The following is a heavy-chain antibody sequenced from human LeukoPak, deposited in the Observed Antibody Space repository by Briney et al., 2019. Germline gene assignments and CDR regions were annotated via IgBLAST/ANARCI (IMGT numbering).Heavy chain of an antibody. J-gene: IGHJ3*02. CDR3: AKDSQVWFGELTVDAFDI. CDR1: GFTFSSYG. Sequence: GGSLRLSCAASGFTFSSYGMHWVRQAPGKGLEWVAVISYDGSNKYYADSVKGRFTISRDNSKNTLYLQMNSLRAEDTAVYYCAKDSQVWFGELTVDAFDIWGQGTMVTVSS. V-gene: IGHV3-30*18. D-gene: IGHD3-10*01. CDR2: ISYDGSNK.